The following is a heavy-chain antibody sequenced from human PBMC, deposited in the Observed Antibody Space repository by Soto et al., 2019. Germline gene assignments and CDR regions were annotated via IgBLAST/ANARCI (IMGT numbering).Heavy chain of an antibody. CDR3: AKTRGAMIYAISVYDMDV. J-gene: IGHJ6*02. Sequence: EVQLLESGGGLVQPGGSLRLSCAASGFTFSSFALNWVRQAPGKGLEWVSIISGSADSTFYADSVKGRFTISRDNSKNMLYLQINSLRAEDTAVYYCAKTRGAMIYAISVYDMDVWGQGTTVTVSS. CDR1: GFTFSSFA. V-gene: IGHV3-23*01. D-gene: IGHD2-8*01. CDR2: ISGSADST.